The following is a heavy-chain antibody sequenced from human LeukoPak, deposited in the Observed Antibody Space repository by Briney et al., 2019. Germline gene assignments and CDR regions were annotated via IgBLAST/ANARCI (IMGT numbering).Heavy chain of an antibody. J-gene: IGHJ4*02. D-gene: IGHD1-1*01. V-gene: IGHV3-30*18. CDR2: ISYDGSNK. Sequence: GRSLRLFCAASGFTFSSYGVHWVRQAPGKGLEWVAVISYDGSNKYYADSVKGRLTISRDNSKYTLYLQMNSLRAEDTAVYYCAKHWNDLDYWGQGTLVTVFS. CDR3: AKHWNDLDY. CDR1: GFTFSSYG.